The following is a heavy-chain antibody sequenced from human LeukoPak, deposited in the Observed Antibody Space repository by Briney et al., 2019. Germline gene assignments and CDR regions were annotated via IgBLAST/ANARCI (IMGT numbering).Heavy chain of an antibody. CDR1: GGSFSGYY. D-gene: IGHD1-26*01. J-gene: IGHJ3*02. CDR2: INHSGST. V-gene: IGHV4-34*01. CDR3: ARDYSGSYYGSFDI. Sequence: SETLSLTCAVYGGSFSGYYWSWIRQPPGKGLEWIGEINHSGSTNYNPSLKSRVTISVDTSKNQFSLKLSSVTAADTAVYYCARDYSGSYYGSFDIWGQGTMVTVSS.